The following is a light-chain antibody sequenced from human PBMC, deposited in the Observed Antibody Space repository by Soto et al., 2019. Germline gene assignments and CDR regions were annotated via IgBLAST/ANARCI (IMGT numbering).Light chain of an antibody. J-gene: IGLJ2*01. Sequence: QSALTQPASVSGSPGQSITISCTGTSSDVGGYNYVSWYQQHPGKAPKLMIYDVSNRPSGVSNRFSGSKSGNTASLTISGLQAEDEADYSCSSYTSWVVFGGGTKLTVL. CDR3: SSYTSWVV. V-gene: IGLV2-14*01. CDR1: SSDVGGYNY. CDR2: DVS.